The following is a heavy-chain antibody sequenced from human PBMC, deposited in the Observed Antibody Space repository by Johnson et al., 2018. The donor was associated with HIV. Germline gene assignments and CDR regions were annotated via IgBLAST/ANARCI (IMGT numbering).Heavy chain of an antibody. D-gene: IGHD3-10*01. Sequence: VQLVESGGGLVQPGGSLRLSCAASGFTFSSYWMHWVRQAPGKGLVWVSRINSDGSSTSYADSVKGRFTISRDNAKNTLYLQMSSLRAEDTAVYYCARTLWFRELLGAFDIWGQGTMVTVSS. CDR1: GFTFSSYW. J-gene: IGHJ3*02. V-gene: IGHV3-74*02. CDR3: ARTLWFRELLGAFDI. CDR2: INSDGSST.